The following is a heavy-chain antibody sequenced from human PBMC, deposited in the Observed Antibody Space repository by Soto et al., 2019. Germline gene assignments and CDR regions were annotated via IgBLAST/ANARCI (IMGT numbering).Heavy chain of an antibody. CDR1: GGSASSADHY. J-gene: IGHJ5*02. CDR3: ARANSVSGRSWFVP. D-gene: IGHD1-26*01. CDR2: IYYTGST. V-gene: IGHV4-31*03. Sequence: QVQLQESGPGLVKPSQTLSLTCTVSGGSASSADHYWSWIRQHPGKGLEWIGYIYYTGSTYYNPSLKSRVSISVDTSKNQFSLNLTSLTAADTAMYYCARANSVSGRSWFVPWGQGTLVTVSS.